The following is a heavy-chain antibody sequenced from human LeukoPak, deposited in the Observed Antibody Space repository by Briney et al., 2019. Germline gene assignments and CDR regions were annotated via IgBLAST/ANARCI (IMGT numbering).Heavy chain of an antibody. Sequence: PGGSLRLSCAASGYTFTSYAMHWVRQAPGQRLEWMGWINAGNGNTKYSQKFQGRVTITRDTSASTAYMELSSLRSEDTAVYYCARGLVIPDAFDIWGQGTMVTVSS. D-gene: IGHD3-9*01. CDR2: INAGNGNT. V-gene: IGHV1-3*01. CDR3: ARGLVIPDAFDI. CDR1: GYTFTSYA. J-gene: IGHJ3*02.